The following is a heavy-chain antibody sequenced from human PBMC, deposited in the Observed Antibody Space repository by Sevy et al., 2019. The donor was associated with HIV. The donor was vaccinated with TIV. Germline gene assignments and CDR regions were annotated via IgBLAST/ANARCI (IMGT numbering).Heavy chain of an antibody. CDR2: INHSGST. V-gene: IGHV4-34*01. Sequence: SETLSLTCAVYGGSFSGYYWSWIRQPPGKGLEWIGEINHSGSTNYNPSLKSRVTISVDTSKNQFSLKLSSVTAADTAVYYCAREIDWGYYMYVWGKGTTVTVSS. CDR3: AREIDWGYYMYV. D-gene: IGHD7-27*01. J-gene: IGHJ6*03. CDR1: GGSFSGYY.